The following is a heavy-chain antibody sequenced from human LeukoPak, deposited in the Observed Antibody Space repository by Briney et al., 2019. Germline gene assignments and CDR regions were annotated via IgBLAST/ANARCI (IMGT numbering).Heavy chain of an antibody. Sequence: GGSLRLSCAASGFTFSSYEMNWVRQAPGKGLEWVSYISSSGSTIYYADSVKGRFTISRDNAKNSLYLQMNSLRAEDTSVYYCARDHSRFRYYFDYWGQGTLVTVSS. V-gene: IGHV3-48*03. CDR2: ISSSGSTI. J-gene: IGHJ4*02. CDR3: ARDHSRFRYYFDY. CDR1: GFTFSSYE.